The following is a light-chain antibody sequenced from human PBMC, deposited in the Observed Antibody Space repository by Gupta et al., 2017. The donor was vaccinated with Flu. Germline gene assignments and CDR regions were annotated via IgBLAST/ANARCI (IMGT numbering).Light chain of an antibody. CDR1: KLGDKY. CDR3: QAWDSSTVF. CDR2: QDT. J-gene: IGLJ2*01. V-gene: IGLV3-1*01. Sequence: SYELTQPPSVSVCPGQTASITCSGDKLGDKYACWYQQKPGQSPVLVIYQDTKRPSVIPERFSGSNSGNTATLTISGTQAMDEANYYCQAWDSSTVFFGGGTKLTVL.